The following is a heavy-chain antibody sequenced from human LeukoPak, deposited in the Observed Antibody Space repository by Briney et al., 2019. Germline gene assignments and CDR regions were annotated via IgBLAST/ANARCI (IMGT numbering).Heavy chain of an antibody. Sequence: SETLSLTCSVSGDSLKSDAFSWSWIRQPPGKELEWIGYFHYSGSNKYSPSLRSRVTIAGDTSKNQFSLKLSSVTAADTAVYYCACSIAAAGAPVDYWGQGTLVTVSS. CDR2: FHYSGSN. CDR3: ACSIAAAGAPVDY. D-gene: IGHD6-13*01. CDR1: GDSLKSDAFS. J-gene: IGHJ4*02. V-gene: IGHV4-61*08.